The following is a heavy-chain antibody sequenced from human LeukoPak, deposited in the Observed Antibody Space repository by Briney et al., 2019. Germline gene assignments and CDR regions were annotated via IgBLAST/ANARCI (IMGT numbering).Heavy chain of an antibody. Sequence: PGWSLTLSCAASGFTFSRYWMTWVRQSPGKGLEWVANINQDGSEKYYGDSVTGRLTISRDNAENSLFLQMNSLRADDTGVYYCARAREAPANVFPDHWGQGVVVTVSS. CDR2: INQDGSEK. V-gene: IGHV3-7*01. CDR3: ARAREAPANVFPDH. J-gene: IGHJ4*02. D-gene: IGHD2-15*01. CDR1: GFTFSRYW.